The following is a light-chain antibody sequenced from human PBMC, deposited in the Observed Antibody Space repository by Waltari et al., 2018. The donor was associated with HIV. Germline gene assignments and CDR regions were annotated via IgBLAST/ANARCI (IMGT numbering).Light chain of an antibody. J-gene: IGLJ1*01. Sequence: SYELTQPPSVYVSPGQAATITCSGAKLDDKYVCWYQQKPGRSPVLVIYQDDKRLSGIPDRFSGSNSGNTATLTISGTQTMDEADYYCQAWDSGTGVFGTGTTVTVL. CDR2: QDD. CDR3: QAWDSGTGV. V-gene: IGLV3-1*01. CDR1: KLDDKY.